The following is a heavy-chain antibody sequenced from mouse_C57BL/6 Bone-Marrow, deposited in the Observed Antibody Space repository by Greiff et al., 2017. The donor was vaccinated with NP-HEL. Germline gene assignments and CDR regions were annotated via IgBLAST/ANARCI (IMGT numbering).Heavy chain of an antibody. D-gene: IGHD4-1*01. Sequence: EVQLVESGGDLVKPGGSLKLSCAASGFTFSSYGMSWVRQTPDKRLEWVATISSGGSYTYYSDSVKGRFTISRDNAKNTLYLQMSSLKSEDTAMYYCATGRGFAYWGQGTLVTVSA. CDR1: GFTFSSYG. V-gene: IGHV5-6*01. CDR3: ATGRGFAY. J-gene: IGHJ3*01. CDR2: ISSGGSYT.